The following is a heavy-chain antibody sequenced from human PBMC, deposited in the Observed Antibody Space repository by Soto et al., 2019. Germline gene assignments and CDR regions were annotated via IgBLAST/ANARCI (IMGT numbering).Heavy chain of an antibody. CDR3: AKTPTDYYDSSGYFGAFES. D-gene: IGHD3-22*01. J-gene: IGHJ3*02. V-gene: IGHV3-23*01. CDR2: ISGSGGST. Sequence: GGSLRLSCAASGFTFSSYAMSWVRQAPGKGLDWVSAISGSGGSTYYADSVKGRFTISRDNSKNTLYLQMNSLRAEDTAVYYCAKTPTDYYDSSGYFGAFESWGQGTMVPVSS. CDR1: GFTFSSYA.